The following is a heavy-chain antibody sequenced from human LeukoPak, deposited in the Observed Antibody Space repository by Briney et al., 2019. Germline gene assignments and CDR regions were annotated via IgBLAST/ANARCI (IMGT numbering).Heavy chain of an antibody. Sequence: GGSLRLSCATSGFTFSSYWMHWVRQAPGKGLVWVSRIDSDGSNIRYADSVKGRFTISRDNTKNTLYLQMNSLRAEDTAVYYCARYLQNWNHKNWFDPWGQGTLVTVSS. CDR3: ARYLQNWNHKNWFDP. V-gene: IGHV3-74*01. D-gene: IGHD1-14*01. J-gene: IGHJ5*02. CDR2: IDSDGSNI. CDR1: GFTFSSYW.